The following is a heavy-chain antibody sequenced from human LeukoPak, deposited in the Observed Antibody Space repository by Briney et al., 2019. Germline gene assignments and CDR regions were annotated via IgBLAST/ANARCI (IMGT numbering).Heavy chain of an antibody. Sequence: SETLSLTCAVYGGSFSGYYWSWIRQPPGKGLEWIGEINHSGSTNYNPSLKSRVTVSLDTSKNQFSLRLSSVTAADTAVYYCARAPGAALDWGQGTLVTVSS. D-gene: IGHD2-15*01. J-gene: IGHJ4*02. CDR1: GGSFSGYY. CDR2: INHSGST. V-gene: IGHV4-34*01. CDR3: ARAPGAALD.